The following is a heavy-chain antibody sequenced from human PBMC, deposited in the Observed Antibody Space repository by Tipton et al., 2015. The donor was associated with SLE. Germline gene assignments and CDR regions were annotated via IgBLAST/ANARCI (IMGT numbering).Heavy chain of an antibody. D-gene: IGHD1-26*01. Sequence: TLSLTCTVSGGSIGSNSYHWGWIRQPPGKGLEWIGSIFYRGRTYRNPSLKSRVTIALDTSKNQFSLTLSSVTAADTAVYYCASGSYPGYFDYWGQGTLVTVSS. V-gene: IGHV4-39*07. CDR2: IFYRGRT. CDR1: GGSIGSNSYH. CDR3: ASGSYPGYFDY. J-gene: IGHJ4*02.